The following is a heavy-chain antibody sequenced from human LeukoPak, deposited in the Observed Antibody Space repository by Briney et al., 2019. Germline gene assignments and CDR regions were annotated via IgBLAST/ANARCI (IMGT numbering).Heavy chain of an antibody. CDR3: VRGTIIAH. D-gene: IGHD2-21*01. Sequence: PGGSLRLSCSASGFTYSSYAMHCVRQAPGKGLDYISGITNNGGTSYHADSVKGRFTISRDNSKNTLYLQMSSLRDEDTAVYYCVRGTIIAHWGQGTLVTVSS. CDR2: ITNNGGTS. CDR1: GFTYSSYA. J-gene: IGHJ4*02. V-gene: IGHV3-64D*06.